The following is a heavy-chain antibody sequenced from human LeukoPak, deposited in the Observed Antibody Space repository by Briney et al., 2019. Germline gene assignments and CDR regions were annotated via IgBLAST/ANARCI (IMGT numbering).Heavy chain of an antibody. D-gene: IGHD3-16*01. CDR2: IYPGDPDT. CDR3: ARDPLYSNYNYGMDV. Sequence: GESLKISCKGSGYSFTSYWIGWVRQMPGKGLEWMGIIYPGDPDTRYSPSFQGQVTISADKSISTAYLQWSSLKASDTAMYYCARDPLYSNYNYGMDVWGQGTTVTVSS. V-gene: IGHV5-51*01. CDR1: GYSFTSYW. J-gene: IGHJ6*02.